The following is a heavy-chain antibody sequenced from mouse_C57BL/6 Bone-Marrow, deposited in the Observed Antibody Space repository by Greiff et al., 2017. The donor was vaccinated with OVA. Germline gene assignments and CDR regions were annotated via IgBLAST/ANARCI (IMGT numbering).Heavy chain of an antibody. D-gene: IGHD1-1*01. Sequence: VQLQQPGAELVKPGASVKMSCKASGYTFTSYWITWVKQRPGQGLEWIGDIYPGSGSTNYNEKFKSKATLTVDTSSTAYMQLSSLTSEDSAVYYCAREALYDLYYWGQGTTLTVSS. V-gene: IGHV1-55*01. CDR1: GYTFTSYW. CDR3: AREALYDLYY. J-gene: IGHJ2*01. CDR2: IYPGSGST.